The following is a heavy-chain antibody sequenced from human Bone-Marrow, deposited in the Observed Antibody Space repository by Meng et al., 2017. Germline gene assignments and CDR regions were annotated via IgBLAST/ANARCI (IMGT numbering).Heavy chain of an antibody. J-gene: IGHJ4*02. V-gene: IGHV1-69*10. CDR2: SVPVAGVV. D-gene: IGHD1-26*01. CDR3: ARDRSRSASSSYLDH. CDR1: GDTFNNYL. Sequence: SVKVSCKTSGDTFNNYLLSWVRQAPGQGLEWMGGSVPVAGVVNYAQNFQGRVTITADKLTSTAYLELSSLTSEDTAVYYCARDRSRSASSSYLDHWGQGTLVTVSS.